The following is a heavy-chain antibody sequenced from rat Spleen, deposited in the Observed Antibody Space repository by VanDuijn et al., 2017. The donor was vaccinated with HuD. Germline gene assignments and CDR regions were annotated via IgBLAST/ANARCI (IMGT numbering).Heavy chain of an antibody. D-gene: IGHD1-5*01. Sequence: QVQLKESGPGLVQPSQTLSLTCTVSGFSLTSNGVSWVRQPPGKGLEWIAAISSNGSTYYNSALTTRLSISRDTSKSQVFLKMNSLQSEDTAIYFCSRDEYRYNWGFGYWGQGTLVTVSS. CDR3: SRDEYRYNWGFGY. CDR2: ISSNGST. CDR1: GFSLTSNG. J-gene: IGHJ3*01. V-gene: IGHV2S12*01.